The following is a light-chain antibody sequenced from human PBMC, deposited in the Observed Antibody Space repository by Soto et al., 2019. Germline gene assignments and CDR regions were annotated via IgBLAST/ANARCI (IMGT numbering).Light chain of an antibody. Sequence: DIQMTPSPSTLSTSVGYTVTITCRASQSISSWLAWYQQKPGKAPKLLMYDASSLKSGVPSRFSGSGSGTEFSLTISSLQPDDLATYYCQQYKNYPVTFGGGTKVDIK. J-gene: IGKJ4*01. CDR1: QSISSW. CDR2: DAS. V-gene: IGKV1-5*01. CDR3: QQYKNYPVT.